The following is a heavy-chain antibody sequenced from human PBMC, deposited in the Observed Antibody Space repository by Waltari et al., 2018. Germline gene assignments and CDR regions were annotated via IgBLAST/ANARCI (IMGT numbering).Heavy chain of an antibody. CDR2: ITTNTGNP. Sequence: QVQLAQSGSELKKPGASVKISCKASGYTFTDYAINWVRQAPGQGLELMGWITTNTGNPTYAQGLTGRFVVSLDTSVSTAYLQITSLKTEDSAVYYCAREVVPPHTIVVNWFDPWGQGTLVTVSS. D-gene: IGHD2-2*01. V-gene: IGHV7-4-1*02. J-gene: IGHJ5*02. CDR1: GYTFTDYA. CDR3: AREVVPPHTIVVNWFDP.